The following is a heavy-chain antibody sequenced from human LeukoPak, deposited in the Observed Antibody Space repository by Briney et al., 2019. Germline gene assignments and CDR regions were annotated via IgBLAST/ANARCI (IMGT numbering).Heavy chain of an antibody. CDR3: ARDRDGYNY. CDR2: IDTDGSTT. J-gene: IGHJ4*02. D-gene: IGHD5-24*01. V-gene: IGHV3-74*01. CDR1: GFTFSNSL. Sequence: PGGSLRLSCAASGFTFSNSLMHWVRQVPGKELVWVARIDTDGSTTHYADSVKGRFTISRDNAKNTLYLQMNSLRAEGTAVYYCARDRDGYNYWGQGTLVTVSS.